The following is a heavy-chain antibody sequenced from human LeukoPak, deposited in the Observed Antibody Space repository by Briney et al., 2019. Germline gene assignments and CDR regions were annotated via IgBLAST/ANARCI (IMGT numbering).Heavy chain of an antibody. V-gene: IGHV4-61*02. Sequence: SETLSLTCTVSGGSISSSGHYWSWIRQPAGKGLEWIGRIYTSGSTNYNPSLKSRVTISVDRSKNQFSLELSSVTAADTAVYYCARNRIWGSVGGATDYWGQGTLVTVSS. D-gene: IGHD3-16*01. CDR3: ARNRIWGSVGGATDY. J-gene: IGHJ4*02. CDR1: GGSISSSGHY. CDR2: IYTSGST.